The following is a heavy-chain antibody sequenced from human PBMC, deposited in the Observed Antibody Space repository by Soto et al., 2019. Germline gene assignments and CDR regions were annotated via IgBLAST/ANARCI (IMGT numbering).Heavy chain of an antibody. Sequence: PGGSLRLSCAASGFTFSSYAMHWVRQAPGKGLEWVAVISYDGSNKYYADSVKGRFTISRDNSKNTLYLQMNSLRAEDTAVYYCARDPGLRSYWGQGTLVTVYS. CDR1: GFTFSSYA. V-gene: IGHV3-30-3*01. J-gene: IGHJ4*02. CDR2: ISYDGSNK. CDR3: ARDPGLRSY. D-gene: IGHD4-17*01.